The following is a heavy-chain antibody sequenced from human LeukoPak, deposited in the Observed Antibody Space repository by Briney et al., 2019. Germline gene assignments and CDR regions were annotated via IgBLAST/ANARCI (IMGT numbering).Heavy chain of an antibody. Sequence: SETLSLTCTVSGGSISSYYWSWVRQPAGKGLEWIGRIYTSGSTNYNPSLKSRVTMSVDTSKNQFSLKLSSVTAADTAVYYCARVGSGRPNYGMDVWGQGTTVTVSS. CDR3: ARVGSGRPNYGMDV. D-gene: IGHD1-26*01. J-gene: IGHJ6*02. CDR2: IYTSGST. CDR1: GGSISSYY. V-gene: IGHV4-4*07.